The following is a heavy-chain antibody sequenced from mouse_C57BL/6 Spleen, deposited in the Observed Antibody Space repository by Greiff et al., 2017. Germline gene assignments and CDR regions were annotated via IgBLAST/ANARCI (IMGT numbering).Heavy chain of an antibody. CDR3: ARGTGKNFDY. CDR2: IDPETGGT. CDR1: GYTFTDYE. V-gene: IGHV1-15*01. D-gene: IGHD4-1*01. J-gene: IGHJ2*01. Sequence: VQLQQSGAELVRPGASVTLSCKASGYTFTDYEMHWVKQTPVHGLEWIGAIDPETGGTAYNQKFKDKATLTVDKSSSTAYMQLSSLTSEDSAVYYCARGTGKNFDYWGQGTTLTVSS.